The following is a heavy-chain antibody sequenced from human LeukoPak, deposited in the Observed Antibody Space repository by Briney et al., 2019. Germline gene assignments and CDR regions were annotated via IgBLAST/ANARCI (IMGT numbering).Heavy chain of an antibody. CDR2: ISGSGGST. J-gene: IGHJ5*02. CDR1: GFTFSSYA. V-gene: IGHV3-23*01. Sequence: PGGSLRLSCAASGFTFSSYAMSWVRQAPGKGLEWVSAISGSGGSTYYADSVKGRFTISRDNSKNTLYLQMNSLRAEDTAVYYCAKGYYRGYSYGDPLTNWFDPWGQGTLVTVSS. CDR3: AKGYYRGYSYGDPLTNWFDP. D-gene: IGHD5-18*01.